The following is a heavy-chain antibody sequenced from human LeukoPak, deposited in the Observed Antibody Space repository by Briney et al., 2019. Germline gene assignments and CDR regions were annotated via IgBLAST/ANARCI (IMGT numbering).Heavy chain of an antibody. V-gene: IGHV3-11*01. J-gene: IGHJ4*02. CDR3: AKGHTYGMI. CDR1: GFTFSDYY. Sequence: GGSLRLSCAASGFTFSDYYMSWIRQTPGKGLEWVSYISSSVTTMEYANSVKGRFTISRDNAKDSLYLQMNSLEAEDTAVYYCAKGHTYGMIWGQGALVSVSS. D-gene: IGHD2-8*01. CDR2: ISSSVTTM.